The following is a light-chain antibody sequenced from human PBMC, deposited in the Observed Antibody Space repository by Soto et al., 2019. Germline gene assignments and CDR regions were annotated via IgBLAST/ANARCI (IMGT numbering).Light chain of an antibody. J-gene: IGLJ1*01. CDR1: NIGSKS. CDR3: QVWDSSSDHPGV. CDR2: GDS. V-gene: IGLV3-21*02. Sequence: SYELTQPPSVSVAPGQTARITCGGNNIGSKSVHWYQQKPGQAPVLVVYGDSDRPSGIPERFSGSNSGNTATLTISRVEAGDEADYYCQVWDSSSDHPGVFGTGTKVTV.